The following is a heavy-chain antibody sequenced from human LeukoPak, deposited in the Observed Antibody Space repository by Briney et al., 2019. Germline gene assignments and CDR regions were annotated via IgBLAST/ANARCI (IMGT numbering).Heavy chain of an antibody. V-gene: IGHV3-23*01. CDR2: ISGRRGSI. D-gene: IGHD4-17*01. Sequence: GGSLRLSCAASGFTFSNYAMSWVRQAPGKGLEWVSSISGRRGSIYYADSVKGRFTISRDNSKNTLYLQMNSLRAEDTAVYYCARNHGDYDFWGQGTLVTASS. J-gene: IGHJ4*02. CDR3: ARNHGDYDF. CDR1: GFTFSNYA.